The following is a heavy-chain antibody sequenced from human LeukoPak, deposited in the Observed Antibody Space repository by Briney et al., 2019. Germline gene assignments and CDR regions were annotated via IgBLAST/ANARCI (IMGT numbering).Heavy chain of an antibody. CDR1: GYTFTTYG. D-gene: IGHD2-2*01. J-gene: IGHJ1*01. CDR2: IGAYNGDT. V-gene: IGHV1-18*01. CDR3: ARGPDCGSTNCYVGIYFQH. Sequence: ASVKVSCKASGYTFTTYGISWVRQAPGQGLEWMGWIGAYNGDTRHSQKFQGRVTMTTDTSTSTAYTELRSLRSDDAAVYYCARGPDCGSTNCYVGIYFQHWGQGTLVTVSS.